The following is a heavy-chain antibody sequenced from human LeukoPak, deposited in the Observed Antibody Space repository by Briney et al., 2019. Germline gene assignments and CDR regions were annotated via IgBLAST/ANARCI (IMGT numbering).Heavy chain of an antibody. V-gene: IGHV1-18*01. D-gene: IGHD3-3*01. J-gene: IGHJ3*02. CDR3: ARGSPPRYYDFWSGYSTHDAFDI. CDR2: INAYNGNT. Sequence: GASVKVSCKASGYTFTSYGISWVRQAPGQGLEWMGWINAYNGNTNYAQKLQGRVTMTTGTSTSTAYMELRSLRSDDTAVYYCARGSPPRYYDFWSGYSTHDAFDIWGQGTMVTVSS. CDR1: GYTFTSYG.